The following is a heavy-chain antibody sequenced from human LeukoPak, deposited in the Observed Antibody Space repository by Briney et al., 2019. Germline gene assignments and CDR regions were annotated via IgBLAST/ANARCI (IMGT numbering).Heavy chain of an antibody. V-gene: IGHV3-30*02. J-gene: IGHJ4*02. CDR2: IRFDGSNI. CDR1: GISFSAHG. CDR3: AKVSSNYYGSGSYQTLDY. D-gene: IGHD3-10*01. Sequence: LSGGSLRLSCAASGISFSAHGMHWVRQAPGKGLEWVAIIRFDGSNIHYADSVKGRFTISRDNSKNTLYLQMNSLRAEDTAVYYCAKVSSNYYGSGSYQTLDYWGQGTLVTVSS.